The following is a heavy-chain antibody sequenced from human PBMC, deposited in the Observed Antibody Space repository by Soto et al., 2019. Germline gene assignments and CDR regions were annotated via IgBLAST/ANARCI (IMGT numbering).Heavy chain of an antibody. CDR3: ARDRSIAAATFTNRRNYYYGMDV. D-gene: IGHD6-13*01. CDR1: GGSISSYY. J-gene: IGHJ6*02. Sequence: PSETLSLTCTVSGGSISSYYWSWIRQPAGKGLEWIGRIYTSGSTNCNPSLKSRVTMSVDTSKNQFSLKLSSVTAADTAVYYCARDRSIAAATFTNRRNYYYGMDVWGQGTKVTVSS. V-gene: IGHV4-4*07. CDR2: IYTSGST.